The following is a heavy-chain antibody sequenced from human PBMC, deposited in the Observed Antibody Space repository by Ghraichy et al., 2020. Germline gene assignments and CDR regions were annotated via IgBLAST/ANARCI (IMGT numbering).Heavy chain of an antibody. CDR3: ARDNEYCTGGVCYYVGWFDP. J-gene: IGHJ5*02. V-gene: IGHV1-18*01. Sequence: ASVKVSCKASNYTFISYGITWVRQAPGQGLEWMGWISTYSGNTNYAQKLQGRVTMTTDTSTSTAYMELRSLRSDYTAVYYCARDNEYCTGGVCYYVGWFDPWGQGTLVTVSS. CDR2: ISTYSGNT. CDR1: NYTFISYG. D-gene: IGHD2-8*02.